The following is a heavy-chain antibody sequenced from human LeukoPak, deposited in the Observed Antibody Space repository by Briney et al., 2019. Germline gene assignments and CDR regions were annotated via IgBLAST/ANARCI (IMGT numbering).Heavy chain of an antibody. D-gene: IGHD3-22*01. Sequence: ASVKVSCKASGYTFTSYDINWVRQATGQGVEWMGWMNPNSGNTGYAQKFQGRVTMTRNTSISTAYMELSSLRSEDTAVYYCARVVTGYYDSSGYYFGSTDAFDIWGQGTMVTVSS. V-gene: IGHV1-8*01. CDR3: ARVVTGYYDSSGYYFGSTDAFDI. CDR2: MNPNSGNT. CDR1: GYTFTSYD. J-gene: IGHJ3*02.